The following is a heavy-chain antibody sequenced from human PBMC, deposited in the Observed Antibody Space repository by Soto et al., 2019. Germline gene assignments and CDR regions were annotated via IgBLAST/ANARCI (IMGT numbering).Heavy chain of an antibody. CDR2: ISGSGSSK. J-gene: IGHJ4*02. CDR3: AKASAQEGSHFDY. V-gene: IGHV3-23*01. Sequence: EVQVLESGGGLVQPGGSLRLSCAASGFTFNKYAMNWVRQAPGKGLEWVSSISGSGSSKYYADSVKGRFTISRDNSKNTMYLQMNSRMGEDTALYYCAKASAQEGSHFDYWGQGPWVTVSS. CDR1: GFTFNKYA.